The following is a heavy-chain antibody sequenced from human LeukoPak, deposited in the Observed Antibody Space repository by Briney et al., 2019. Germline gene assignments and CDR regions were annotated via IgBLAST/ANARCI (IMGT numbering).Heavy chain of an antibody. Sequence: RASVKVSCKASGYTFTTYGVSWVRQAPGQGLEWMGWISAYNGNTNYAQKLQGRVTMTTDTSTSTAYMELRSLRSDDTAMYYCARGSYDILTGFDAFDICGQGTMVTVSS. J-gene: IGHJ3*02. CDR1: GYTFTTYG. CDR2: ISAYNGNT. D-gene: IGHD3-9*01. V-gene: IGHV1-18*01. CDR3: ARGSYDILTGFDAFDI.